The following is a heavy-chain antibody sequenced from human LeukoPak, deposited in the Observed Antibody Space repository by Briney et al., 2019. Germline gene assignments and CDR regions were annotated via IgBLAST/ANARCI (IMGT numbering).Heavy chain of an antibody. V-gene: IGHV4-61*02. Sequence: KTSETLSLTCTVSGGSISSGSYYWSWIRQPAGKGLEWIGRIYISGSTNYNPSLKSRVTISVDASKNQFSLRLSSVTAADTAVYYCARGDGSGSYWVWFDPWGQGTLVTVSS. D-gene: IGHD3-10*01. CDR2: IYISGST. J-gene: IGHJ5*02. CDR1: GGSISSGSYY. CDR3: ARGDGSGSYWVWFDP.